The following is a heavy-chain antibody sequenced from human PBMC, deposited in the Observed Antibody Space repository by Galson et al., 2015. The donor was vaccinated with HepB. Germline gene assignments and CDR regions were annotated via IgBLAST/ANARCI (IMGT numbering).Heavy chain of an antibody. CDR3: ARGGGGETFFDFWTGYLAIDI. D-gene: IGHD3/OR15-3a*01. J-gene: IGHJ3*02. Sequence: TLSLTCTVSGGSINSGSYYWNWIRQPAGKGLEWIGRIYTSGSTSYNPSLKSRVTMSVDTSKHPFSLKLTSVTAADTAVYYGARGGGGETFFDFWTGYLAIDIWGQGTMVTVSS. CDR2: IYTSGST. CDR1: GGSINSGSYY. V-gene: IGHV4-61*02.